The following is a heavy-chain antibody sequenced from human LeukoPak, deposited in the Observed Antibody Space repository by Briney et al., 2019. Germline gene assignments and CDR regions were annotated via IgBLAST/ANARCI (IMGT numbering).Heavy chain of an antibody. CDR1: GYTFTGYY. CDR3: ARDRYGDGFAHFDY. J-gene: IGHJ4*02. Sequence: GASVKVSCKASGYTFTGYYMHWVRQAPGQGLEWMGWINPNSGGTNYAQNFQGRVTMTRDTSISTAYMDLSRLRSDDTAVYYFARDRYGDGFAHFDYWGQGALVTVSS. D-gene: IGHD5-24*01. V-gene: IGHV1-2*02. CDR2: INPNSGGT.